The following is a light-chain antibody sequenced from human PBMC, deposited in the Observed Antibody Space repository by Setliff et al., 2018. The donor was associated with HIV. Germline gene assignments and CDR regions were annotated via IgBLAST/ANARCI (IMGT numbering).Light chain of an antibody. CDR1: SSDVGGYNS. J-gene: IGLJ1*01. Sequence: SVLTQPASVSGSPGQSITISCTGTSSDVGGYNSVSWYQQHPSKAPKLMIYEVSNRPSGVSNRFSGSKSGNTASLTISGLQAEDEADYFCSSYTSSSTYVFGTGTKVTVL. V-gene: IGLV2-14*01. CDR2: EVS. CDR3: SSYTSSSTYV.